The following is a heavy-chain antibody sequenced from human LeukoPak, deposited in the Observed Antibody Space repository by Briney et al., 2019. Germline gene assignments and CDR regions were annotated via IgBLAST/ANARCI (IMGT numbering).Heavy chain of an antibody. Sequence: SCKASGYTFSDYYMSWIRQAPGEGLEWVSYIIFSGSTIYYADSVKGRFTIYRDNAKNSLYLQMNSLRDEDTAVYYCARDRGSRNAPCDYWGQGPLAPVSS. CDR2: IIFSGSTI. CDR3: ARDRGSRNAPCDY. CDR1: GYTFSDYY. J-gene: IGHJ4*02. V-gene: IGHV3-11*04. D-gene: IGHD1-26*01.